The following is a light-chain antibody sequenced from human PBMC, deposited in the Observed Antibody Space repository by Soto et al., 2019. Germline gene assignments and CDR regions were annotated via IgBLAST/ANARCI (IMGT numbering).Light chain of an antibody. CDR2: EVS. V-gene: IGLV2-14*01. J-gene: IGLJ1*01. CDR1: STDFGGYNY. Sequence: QSALTQPPSVSGSPGQSVTISCTGTSTDFGGYNYVSWYQQHPGKAPKLMIYEVSNRPSGVSNRFSGSKSGNTASLTISGLQAEDEADHYCSSYTSSSTLYVFGTGTKVTVL. CDR3: SSYTSSSTLYV.